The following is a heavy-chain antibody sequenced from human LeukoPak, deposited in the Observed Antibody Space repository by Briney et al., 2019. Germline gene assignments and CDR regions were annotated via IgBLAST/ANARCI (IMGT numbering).Heavy chain of an antibody. J-gene: IGHJ4*02. Sequence: SETLSLTCTVSGGSISSYYWSWIRQPPGKGLEWIGYIYYSGSTNYNPSLKSRVTISVDTSKNQFSLKLSSVTAADTAVYYCARLGESSSLHYWGQGTLVTVSS. CDR2: IYYSGST. CDR3: ARLGESSSLHY. V-gene: IGHV4-59*01. CDR1: GGSISSYY. D-gene: IGHD3-16*02.